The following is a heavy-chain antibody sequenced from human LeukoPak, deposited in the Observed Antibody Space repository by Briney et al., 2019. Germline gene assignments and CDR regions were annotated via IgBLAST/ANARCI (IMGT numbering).Heavy chain of an antibody. CDR3: AREAFTMVRGDVGLWFDP. CDR2: IYTSGST. V-gene: IGHV4-61*02. J-gene: IGHJ5*02. Sequence: PSETLSLTCSVSGDSISSGSYYWSWIRQPAGKGLEWIGRIYTSGSTNYNPSLKSRVTISVDTSKNQFSLKLSSVTAADTAVYYCAREAFTMVRGDVGLWFDPWGQGTLVTVSS. CDR1: GDSISSGSYY. D-gene: IGHD3-10*01.